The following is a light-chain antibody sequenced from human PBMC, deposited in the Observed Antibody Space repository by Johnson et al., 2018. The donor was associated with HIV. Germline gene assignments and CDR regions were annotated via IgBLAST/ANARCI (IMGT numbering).Light chain of an antibody. V-gene: IGLV1-51*01. CDR3: AKWDSSLRAGF. Sequence: QSMLTQPPSVSAAPGQKVTISCSGSSSNIGSNYVSWYQQLPGTAPKLLIYDNNKRPSEIPDRFSGSKSGTSATLGITGLQTGDEADYYCAKWDSSLRAGFFRTGTKVTVL. J-gene: IGLJ1*01. CDR2: DNN. CDR1: SSNIGSNY.